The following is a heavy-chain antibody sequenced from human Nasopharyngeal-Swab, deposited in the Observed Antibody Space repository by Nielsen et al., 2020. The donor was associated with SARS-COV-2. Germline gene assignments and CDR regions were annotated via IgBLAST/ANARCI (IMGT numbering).Heavy chain of an antibody. V-gene: IGHV3-30-3*01. CDR2: ISYDGSNK. CDR1: EFTFGDYA. J-gene: IGHJ4*02. CDR3: AREDPIAVAGNLDY. D-gene: IGHD6-19*01. Sequence: GESLKISCTGSEFTFGDYAMHWVRQAPGKGLEWVAVISYDGSNKYYADSVKGRFTISRDNSKNTLYLQMNSLRAEDTAVYYCAREDPIAVAGNLDYWGQGTLVTVSS.